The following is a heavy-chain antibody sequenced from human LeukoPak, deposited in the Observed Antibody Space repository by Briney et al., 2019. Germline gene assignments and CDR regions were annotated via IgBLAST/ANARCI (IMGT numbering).Heavy chain of an antibody. Sequence: SETLSLTSTVSGGSIRSNGYFWSWIRQPPGKGLEWIATVSYSGTTYYNPSLKSRVTMSVDTSTNHFSLKLSSVTAADTAVYYCARYSFPVGRHFDYWGQGTLVTVSS. D-gene: IGHD1-26*01. CDR2: VSYSGTT. J-gene: IGHJ4*02. CDR1: GGSIRSNGYF. V-gene: IGHV4-39*02. CDR3: ARYSFPVGRHFDY.